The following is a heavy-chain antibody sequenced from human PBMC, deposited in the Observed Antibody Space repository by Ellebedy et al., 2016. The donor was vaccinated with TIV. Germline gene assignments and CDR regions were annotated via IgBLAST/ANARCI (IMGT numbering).Heavy chain of an antibody. V-gene: IGHV4-4*02. CDR2: IYPSGDT. D-gene: IGHD3/OR15-3a*01. CDR3: AKLDCLFEGDCR. J-gene: IGHJ4*02. Sequence: SETLSLTXAVSGGSISTDSWWSWVRQSPGKGLEWIGEIYPSGDTNFNPSLKSRVTISLNKSKNQFSLRLTSVTAADTAVYFCAKLDCLFEGDCRWGQGTLVTVSS. CDR1: GGSISTDSW.